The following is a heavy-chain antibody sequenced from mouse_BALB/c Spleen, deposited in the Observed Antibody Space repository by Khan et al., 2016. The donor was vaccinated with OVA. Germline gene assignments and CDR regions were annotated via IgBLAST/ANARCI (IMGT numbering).Heavy chain of an antibody. V-gene: IGHV1S136*01. Sequence: VQLQHSGPELVKPGASVKMSCKASGYTFTSYVMHWVKQKPGQGLEWIGYISPNNDGSKYNEKFRSKATLTSDKSSSTAYMALSSLTSEDSAVYYGLRSLYDYGGAYEGFADWGQGTLVTVSA. D-gene: IGHD1-1*02. J-gene: IGHJ3*01. CDR3: LRSLYDYGGAYEGFAD. CDR2: ISPNNDGS. CDR1: GYTFTSYV.